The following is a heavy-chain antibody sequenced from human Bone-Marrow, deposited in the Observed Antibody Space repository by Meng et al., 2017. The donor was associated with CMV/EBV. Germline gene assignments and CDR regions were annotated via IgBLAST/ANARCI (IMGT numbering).Heavy chain of an antibody. J-gene: IGHJ3*02. V-gene: IGHV4-39*07. CDR3: ASRTGDFLNDAFDI. Sequence: SETLSLTCTFSGGSISSSSYYWGWIRQPPGKGLEWIGSIYYSGSTNYNPSLKSRVTISVDTSKNQFSLKLSSVTAADTAGYYCASRTGDFLNDAFDIWGQGTMVTVSS. CDR2: IYYSGST. CDR1: GGSISSSSYY. D-gene: IGHD7-27*01.